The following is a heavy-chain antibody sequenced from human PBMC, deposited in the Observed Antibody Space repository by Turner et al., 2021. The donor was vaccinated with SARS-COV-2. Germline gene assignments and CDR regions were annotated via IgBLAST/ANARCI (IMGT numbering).Heavy chain of an antibody. J-gene: IGHJ4*02. CDR1: GYIFINYY. V-gene: IGHV1-46*03. CDR3: ARGELWSFSSYDN. Sequence: QVQLVQSGAEVKKPGGSVKVSCKASGYIFINYYIHWVRQAPGQGLEWVGIINPSGGGTRYAQKFRGRVTMTRDTSTSTVSMELSSLRSEDTAVYYCARGELWSFSSYDNWGQGTLVTVSS. D-gene: IGHD3-10*01. CDR2: INPSGGGT.